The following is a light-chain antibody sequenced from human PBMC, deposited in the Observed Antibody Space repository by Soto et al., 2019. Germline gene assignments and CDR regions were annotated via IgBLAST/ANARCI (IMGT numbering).Light chain of an antibody. CDR2: EGI. J-gene: IGLJ1*01. V-gene: IGLV2-23*01. Sequence: QSALTQPASVSGSPGQSITISCTGTTSDGGKYNLVSWYQQRPGKAPKRIIYEGIKRPSGVSNRFSGSKSGSTASLTVSGLQAEDETDYYCCSYAGSSTYVFGTGTKLTVL. CDR3: CSYAGSSTYV. CDR1: TSDGGKYNL.